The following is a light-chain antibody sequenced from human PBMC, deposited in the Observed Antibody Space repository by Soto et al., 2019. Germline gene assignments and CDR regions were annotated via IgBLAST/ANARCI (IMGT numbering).Light chain of an antibody. CDR1: QGIRRW. CDR3: QQANSFPLT. CDR2: AAS. Sequence: DIQMTQSPSSVSASVGDRFTITCRARQGIRRWLVWYQQKPGKAPKLLIYAASSLQIGCPSRFSGSGSGTDFTLTISSLQPEDFATYCCQQANSFPLTFGQGTRLEIK. J-gene: IGKJ5*01. V-gene: IGKV1D-12*01.